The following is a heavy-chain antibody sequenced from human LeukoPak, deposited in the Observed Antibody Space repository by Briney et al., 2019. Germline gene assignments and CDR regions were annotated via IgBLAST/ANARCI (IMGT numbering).Heavy chain of an antibody. CDR3: ARAGGHSSSWYTHYGMDV. V-gene: IGHV4-34*01. Sequence: SETLSLTCAVYGGSFSGYYWSWIRQPPGKGLEWIGEINHSGSTNYNPSLKSRVTISVDTPKNQFSLKLSSVTAADTAVYYCARAGGHSSSWYTHYGMDVWGKGTTVTVSS. CDR1: GGSFSGYY. CDR2: INHSGST. J-gene: IGHJ6*04. D-gene: IGHD6-13*01.